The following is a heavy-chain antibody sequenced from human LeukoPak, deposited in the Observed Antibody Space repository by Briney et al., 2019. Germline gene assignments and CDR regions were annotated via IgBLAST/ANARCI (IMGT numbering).Heavy chain of an antibody. CDR2: VSISSGTI. D-gene: IGHD3-16*01. V-gene: IGHV3-48*04. CDR3: ARAMSTFGGVRNYFDS. Sequence: AGGSLRLSCAASGFTFSSYAMSWVRQAPGKGLEWVSFVSISSGTIYYADSVKGRFSISRDNAKSSLDLQMNSLRAEDTAVYYCARAMSTFGGVRNYFDSWGQETLVTVSS. CDR1: GFTFSSYA. J-gene: IGHJ4*02.